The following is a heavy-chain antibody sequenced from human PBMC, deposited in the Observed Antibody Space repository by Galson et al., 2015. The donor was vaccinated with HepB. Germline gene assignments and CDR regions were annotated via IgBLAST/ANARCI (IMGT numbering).Heavy chain of an antibody. CDR1: GFTFSSYW. J-gene: IGHJ5*02. CDR2: IKQDGSEK. CDR3: AKDRGYSGYDDWFDP. V-gene: IGHV3-7*03. Sequence: SLRLSCAASGFTFSSYWMSWVRQAPGKGLEWVANIKQDGSEKYYVDSVKGRFTISRDNAKNSLYLQMNSLRAEDTAVYYCAKDRGYSGYDDWFDPWGQGTLVTVSS. D-gene: IGHD5-12*01.